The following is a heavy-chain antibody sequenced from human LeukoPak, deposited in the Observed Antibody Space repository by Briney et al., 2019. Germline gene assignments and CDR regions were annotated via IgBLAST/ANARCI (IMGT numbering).Heavy chain of an antibody. D-gene: IGHD2-15*01. V-gene: IGHV3-7*01. J-gene: IGHJ4*02. Sequence: QPGRSLRLSCAASGFTFDDYAMHWVRQAPGKGLEWVANIKQDGSEKYYVDSVKGRFTISRDNAKNSLYLQMNSLRAEDTAVYYCARDIVVVVAATDYFDYWGQGTLVTVSS. CDR2: IKQDGSEK. CDR1: GFTFDDYA. CDR3: ARDIVVVVAATDYFDY.